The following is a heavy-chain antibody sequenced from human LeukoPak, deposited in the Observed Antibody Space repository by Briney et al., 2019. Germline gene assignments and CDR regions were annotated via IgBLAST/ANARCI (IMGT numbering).Heavy chain of an antibody. D-gene: IGHD6-6*01. Sequence: KSSETLSLTCTVSGGSISSYYWSWIRQPPGKGLEWIGYIYYSGSTNYNPSLTSRVTISVDTSKNQFSLKLSSVTAADTAVYYCARTDEYSSHDFDYWGQVTLVTVSS. CDR1: GGSISSYY. CDR3: ARTDEYSSHDFDY. CDR2: IYYSGST. J-gene: IGHJ4*02. V-gene: IGHV4-59*08.